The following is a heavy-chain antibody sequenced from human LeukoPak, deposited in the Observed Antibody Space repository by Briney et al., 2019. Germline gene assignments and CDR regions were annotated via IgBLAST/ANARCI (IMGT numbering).Heavy chain of an antibody. CDR1: GFSFSSYG. CDR3: AKDYLPKSFAAHGGTDY. V-gene: IGHV3-33*06. CDR2: IWYDGNNK. Sequence: PGRSLRLSCTASGFSFSSYGMHWVRRAPGKGLEWLAVIWYDGNNKYYADSVKGRFTVSRVNSKNILYLQMNSLRAEDTAVYFCAKDYLPKSFAAHGGTDYWGQGTLVTVSS. J-gene: IGHJ4*02. D-gene: IGHD3-16*01.